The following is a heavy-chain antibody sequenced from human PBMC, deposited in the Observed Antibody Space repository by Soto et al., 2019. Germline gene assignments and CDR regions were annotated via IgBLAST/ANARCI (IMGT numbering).Heavy chain of an antibody. CDR1: GGSISSSNW. CDR2: IYHSGST. J-gene: IGHJ4*02. V-gene: IGHV4-4*02. Sequence: SETLSLTCAVSGGSISSSNWWSWVRQPPGKGLEWIGEIYHSGSTNYNPSLKSRVTISVDKSKNQFSLKLSSVTAADTAVYYCARVGNTDGSYGICDYWGQGTLVTVSS. CDR3: ARVGNTDGSYGICDY. D-gene: IGHD1-26*01.